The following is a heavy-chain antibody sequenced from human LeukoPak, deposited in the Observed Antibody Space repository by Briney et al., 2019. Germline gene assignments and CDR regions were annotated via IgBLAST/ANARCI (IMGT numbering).Heavy chain of an antibody. V-gene: IGHV1-8*01. D-gene: IGHD3-10*01. J-gene: IGHJ5*02. CDR1: GYTFTSYD. CDR2: MNPNSGDT. Sequence: ASVKVSCKASGYTFTSYDINWVRQATGQGLEWMGWMNPNSGDTGYPQKFQGRVTMTRATSITTAYMELSSLRSEDTAVYYCARSGFGSGISFDLWGQGTLVTVSS. CDR3: ARSGFGSGISFDL.